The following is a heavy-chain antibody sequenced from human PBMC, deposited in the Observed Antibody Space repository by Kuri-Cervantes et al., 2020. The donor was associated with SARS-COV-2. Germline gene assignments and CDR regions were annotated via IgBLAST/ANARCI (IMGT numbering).Heavy chain of an antibody. J-gene: IGHJ4*02. D-gene: IGHD5-12*01. Sequence: GSLRLSCTVSGGSIGSDKYYWGWIRQPPGKGLEWIGSIFHSGSTYYNPSLKSRVTISVDTSKNQFSLKLSSLTAADTALYYCARREGMVPTITHPKYKNSFDYWGQGTLVTVSS. V-gene: IGHV4-39*01. CDR2: IFHSGST. CDR1: GGSIGSDKYY. CDR3: ARREGMVPTITHPKYKNSFDY.